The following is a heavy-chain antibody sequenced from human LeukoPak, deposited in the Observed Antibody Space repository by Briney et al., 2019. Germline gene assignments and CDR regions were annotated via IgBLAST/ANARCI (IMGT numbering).Heavy chain of an antibody. V-gene: IGHV4-30-2*01. Sequence: SQTLSLTCAVSGGSISSGGYSWSWIRQPPGKGLEWIGYIYHSGSTYYNPSLKSRVTISVDRSKNQFSLKLSSVTAADTAVYYCGRGGYYDSSGYYVDYWGQGTLVTVSS. CDR3: GRGGYYDSSGYYVDY. CDR2: IYHSGST. CDR1: GGSISSGGYS. D-gene: IGHD3-22*01. J-gene: IGHJ4*02.